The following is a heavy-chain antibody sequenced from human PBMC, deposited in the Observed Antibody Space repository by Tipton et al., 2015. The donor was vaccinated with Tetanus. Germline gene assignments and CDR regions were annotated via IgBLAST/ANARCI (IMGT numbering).Heavy chain of an antibody. CDR3: ARDQGGGRVARLNWFGP. CDR2: IYYSGST. D-gene: IGHD3-16*01. CDR1: GGSISSDGAY. J-gene: IGHJ5*02. V-gene: IGHV4-31*03. Sequence: TLSLTCTVSGGSISSDGAYWSWIRQHPGEGLEWIGYIYYSGSTFYNPSLKSRVTMSVDTSNNQFSLRLSSVTAADTAVYYCARDQGGGRVARLNWFGPWGQGTLVTVSS.